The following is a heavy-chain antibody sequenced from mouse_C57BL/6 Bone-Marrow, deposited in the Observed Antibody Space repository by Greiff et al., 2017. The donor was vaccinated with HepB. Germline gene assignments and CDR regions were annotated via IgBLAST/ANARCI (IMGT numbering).Heavy chain of an antibody. CDR1: GYSITSGYY. V-gene: IGHV3-6*01. J-gene: IGHJ3*01. CDR2: ISYDGSN. CDR3: ARGADFGPWFAY. Sequence: EVKLQESGPGLVKPSQSLSLTCSVTGYSITSGYYWNWIRQFPGNKLEWMGYISYDGSNNYNPSLKNRISITRDTSKNQFFLKLNSVTTEDTATYYCARGADFGPWFAYWGQGTLVTVSA.